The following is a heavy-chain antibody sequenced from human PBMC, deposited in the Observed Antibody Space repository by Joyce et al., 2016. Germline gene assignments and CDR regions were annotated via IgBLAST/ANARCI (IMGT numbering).Heavy chain of an antibody. CDR1: GSTFSSSS. CDR2: ISGTSYYI. Sequence: QLVESGGGVVKPGGSLRLSCEASGSTFSSSSMSWFRQAPGKGLEWVRAISGTSYYIFHAETVRGRFTVSRDKAKKTLYLQMNSLRAEDSAVFYCARGGISYYYAMDVWGQGTTVTVSS. D-gene: IGHD3-16*01. J-gene: IGHJ6*02. CDR3: ARGGISYYYAMDV. V-gene: IGHV3-21*01.